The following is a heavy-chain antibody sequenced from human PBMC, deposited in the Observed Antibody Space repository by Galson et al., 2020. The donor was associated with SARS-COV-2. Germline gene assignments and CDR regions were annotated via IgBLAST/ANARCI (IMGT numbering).Heavy chain of an antibody. V-gene: IGHV3-30*03. CDR2: ISSDGSYK. D-gene: IGHD6-19*01. CDR3: GGGWYYFDY. Sequence: QLGESLKISCAASGFTFSTYGMHWVRQAPGQGLEWVAAISSDGSYKYYADSVKGRFTISRDNSKNTLYLQMNSLRAEDTAVYYCGGGWYYFDYWGQGTLATVSS. CDR1: GFTFSTYG. J-gene: IGHJ4*02.